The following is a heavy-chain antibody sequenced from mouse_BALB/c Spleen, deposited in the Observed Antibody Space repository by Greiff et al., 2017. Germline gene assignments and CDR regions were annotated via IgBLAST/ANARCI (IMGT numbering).Heavy chain of an antibody. Sequence: QVQLQQPGAELVRPGASVKLSCKASGYTFTSSWMNWVKQSPEQGLEWIGRIDPYDSETHYNQKFKDKAILAVDKSSSTAYMQLSSLTSEDSAVYYCGRSAARGAMDYWGQGTSVTVSS. V-gene: IGHV1-52*01. CDR3: GRSAARGAMDY. D-gene: IGHD6-1*01. J-gene: IGHJ4*01. CDR1: GYTFTSSW. CDR2: IDPYDSET.